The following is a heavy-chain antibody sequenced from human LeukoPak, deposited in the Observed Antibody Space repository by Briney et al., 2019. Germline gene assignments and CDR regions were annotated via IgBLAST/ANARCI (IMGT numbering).Heavy chain of an antibody. CDR2: TYYRSTWYN. CDR3: ARRLTQYDCFDP. Sequence: SQTLSLTCAISGDSVSSNSVTWNWIRQSPSRGLEWLGRTYYRSTWYNDYAVSVRGRIPVNPATSKNQFSLHLNSVTPEDTAVYYCARRLTQYDCFDPWGQGILVTVSS. D-gene: IGHD2-2*01. V-gene: IGHV6-1*01. CDR1: GDSVSSNSVT. J-gene: IGHJ5*02.